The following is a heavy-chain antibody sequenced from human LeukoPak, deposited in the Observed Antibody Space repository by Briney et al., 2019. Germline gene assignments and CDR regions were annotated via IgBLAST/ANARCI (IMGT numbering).Heavy chain of an antibody. CDR2: ISGSGGST. CDR1: GFTFSSYA. D-gene: IGHD3-22*01. Sequence: VGSLRLSCAASGFTFSSYAMSWVRQAPGKGLEWISAISGSGGSTYYADSVKGRFTISRDNSKNTLYLQMNSLRAEDTAVYYCAREYYYDSSGYYSDYWGQGTLVTVSS. J-gene: IGHJ4*02. V-gene: IGHV3-23*01. CDR3: AREYYYDSSGYYSDY.